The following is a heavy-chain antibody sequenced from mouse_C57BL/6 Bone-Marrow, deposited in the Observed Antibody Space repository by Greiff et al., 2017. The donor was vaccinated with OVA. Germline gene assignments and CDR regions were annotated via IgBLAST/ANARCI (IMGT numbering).Heavy chain of an antibody. V-gene: IGHV5-17*01. CDR3: ARDSNFCFDD. D-gene: IGHD2-5*01. CDR1: GFTFSDYG. J-gene: IGHJ2*01. Sequence: EVQLVESGGGLVKPGGSLKLSCAASGFTFSDYGMHWVRQAPEKGLEWVAYISSGSSTIYYADTVKGRFTISRDNAKNTLFMQMNSLRSEDTAMDYCARDSNFCFDDWGQGTTLTVSS. CDR2: ISSGSSTI.